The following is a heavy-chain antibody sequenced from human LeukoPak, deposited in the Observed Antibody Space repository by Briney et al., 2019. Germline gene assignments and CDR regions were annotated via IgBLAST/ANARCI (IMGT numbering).Heavy chain of an antibody. V-gene: IGHV1-18*01. Sequence: GASVKVSCKASGYPFTSYGISWVRQAPGQGLEWMGWISAYNGYTNYAQKVQGRVTMTTDTSTSTAYMELRSLRSDDTAVYFCATPFCSSSNCYAGRLAYWGQGTPVTVSS. CDR2: ISAYNGYT. CDR1: GYPFTSYG. J-gene: IGHJ4*02. D-gene: IGHD2-2*01. CDR3: ATPFCSSSNCYAGRLAY.